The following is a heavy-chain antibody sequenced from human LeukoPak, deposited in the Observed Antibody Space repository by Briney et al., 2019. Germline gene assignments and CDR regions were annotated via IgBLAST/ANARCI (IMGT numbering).Heavy chain of an antibody. Sequence: PSETLSLTCTVSGGSISSGGYYWSWIRQPPGKGLEWIGYIYHSGSTYYNPSLKSRVTISVDRSKNQFSLKLSSVTAADTAVYYCARRLLRITMIVVAPFDYWGQGTLVTVSS. V-gene: IGHV4-30-2*01. D-gene: IGHD3-22*01. J-gene: IGHJ4*02. CDR3: ARRLLRITMIVVAPFDY. CDR2: IYHSGST. CDR1: GGSISSGGYY.